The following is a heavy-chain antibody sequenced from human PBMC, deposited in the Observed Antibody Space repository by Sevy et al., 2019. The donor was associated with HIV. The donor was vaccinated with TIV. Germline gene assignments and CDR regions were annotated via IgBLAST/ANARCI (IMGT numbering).Heavy chain of an antibody. J-gene: IGHJ4*02. CDR3: ARDPGIAVAGTVY. CDR1: GFTFSSYS. V-gene: IGHV3-21*01. CDR2: ISSSSSYI. D-gene: IGHD6-19*01. Sequence: GGSLRLSCAASGFTFSSYSMNWVRQAPGKGLEWVSSISSSSSYIYYADSVKGRFTISRDNAKNSLYLQMNSLGAEGTAVYYCARDPGIAVAGTVYWGQGTLVTVSS.